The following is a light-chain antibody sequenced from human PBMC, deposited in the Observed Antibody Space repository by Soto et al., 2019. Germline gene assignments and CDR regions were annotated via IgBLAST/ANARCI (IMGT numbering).Light chain of an antibody. CDR3: CSYAGSYTHV. V-gene: IGLV2-11*01. CDR2: DVI. CDR1: SSDVGTYTY. J-gene: IGLJ1*01. Sequence: QSALTQPRSVSGSPGQSVTISCTGTSSDVGTYTYVSWYQQHPGKAPKLIIYDVIKRPSGVPDRFSGSKSGNPASLTISGLQDEEEDDYYCCSYAGSYTHVFGTGTKVTVL.